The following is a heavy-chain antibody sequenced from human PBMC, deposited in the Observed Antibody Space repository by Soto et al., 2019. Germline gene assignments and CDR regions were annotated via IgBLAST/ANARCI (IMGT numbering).Heavy chain of an antibody. D-gene: IGHD3-3*01. J-gene: IGHJ4*02. CDR2: IFHTGST. Sequence: PSETLSLTCAVSGGSISSSNWWNGVRQPPGKGLEWVGEIFHTGSTNYNPSLRSRATISVDKSKNLFSLMLSSVTAADTAVYYCARENYDFWSGGLDYWGQGTLVTVSS. CDR1: GGSISSSNW. V-gene: IGHV4-4*02. CDR3: ARENYDFWSGGLDY.